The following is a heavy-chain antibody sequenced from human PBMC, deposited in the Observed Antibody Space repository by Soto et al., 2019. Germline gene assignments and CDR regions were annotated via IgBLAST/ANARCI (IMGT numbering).Heavy chain of an antibody. D-gene: IGHD1-26*01. CDR3: ARPRVGELGNFLFVPPPAFDS. CDR2: IYYSGST. CDR1: GGSISSGGYY. V-gene: IGHV4-31*03. Sequence: SETLSLTCTVSGGSISSGGYYWSWIRQHPGKGLEWIGYIYYSGSTYYNPSLKSRVTISVDTSKNQFSLKLSSVTAADTAVYYCARPRVGELGNFLFVPPPAFDSWGQETLVTVSS. J-gene: IGHJ4*02.